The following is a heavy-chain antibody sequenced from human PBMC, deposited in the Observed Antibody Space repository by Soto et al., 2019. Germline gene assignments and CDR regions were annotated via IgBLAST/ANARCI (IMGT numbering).Heavy chain of an antibody. J-gene: IGHJ4*02. CDR1: GFTFSSYG. D-gene: IGHD4-17*01. V-gene: IGHV3-30*18. CDR2: ISYDGSNK. Sequence: GGSLRLSCAASGFTFSSYGMHWVRQAPGKGLEWVAVISYDGSNKYYADSVKGRFTISRDNSKNTLYLQMNSLRAEDTAVYYCAKDPYGDPLNYFDYWGQGTLVTVSS. CDR3: AKDPYGDPLNYFDY.